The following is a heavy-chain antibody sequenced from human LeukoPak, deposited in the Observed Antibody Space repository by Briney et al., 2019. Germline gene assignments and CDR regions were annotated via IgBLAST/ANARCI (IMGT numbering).Heavy chain of an antibody. J-gene: IGHJ4*02. CDR1: GGSISSGDYY. V-gene: IGHV4-30-4*01. Sequence: SETLSLTCTVSGGSISSGDYYWSWIRQPPGKGLEWIGYIYYSGSTYYNPSLKSRVTISVDTSKNQFSLKLSSVTAADTAVYYCATSSSSESSSWFDYWGQGTLVTVSS. CDR2: IYYSGST. D-gene: IGHD6-13*01. CDR3: ATSSSSESSSWFDY.